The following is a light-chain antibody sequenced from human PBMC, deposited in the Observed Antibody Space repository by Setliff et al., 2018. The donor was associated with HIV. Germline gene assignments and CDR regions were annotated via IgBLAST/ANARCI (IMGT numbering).Light chain of an antibody. CDR3: QVWDSSSDHHV. V-gene: IGLV3-21*03. Sequence: SSALTQPPSVSVAPGKTARITCGVNNIESKSVHWYQQKPGQAPVLVVYDNSDRPSGIPERFSGSNSGNTATLTISRVEAGDEADYYCQVWDSSSDHHVFGTGTKVTVL. CDR1: NIESKS. J-gene: IGLJ1*01. CDR2: DNS.